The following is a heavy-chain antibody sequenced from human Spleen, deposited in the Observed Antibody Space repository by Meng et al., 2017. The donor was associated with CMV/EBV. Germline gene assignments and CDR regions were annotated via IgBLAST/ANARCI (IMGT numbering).Heavy chain of an antibody. CDR2: ISGSGGST. V-gene: IGHV3-23*01. CDR1: GFTFSSYA. Sequence: GGSLRLSCAASGFTFSSYAMHWVRQAPGKGLEWVSAISGSGGSTYYADSVKGRFTISRDNAKNSLYLQMNSLRAEDTAVYYCARVVPDAGLDYWGQGTLVTVSS. D-gene: IGHD2-2*01. J-gene: IGHJ4*02. CDR3: ARVVPDAGLDY.